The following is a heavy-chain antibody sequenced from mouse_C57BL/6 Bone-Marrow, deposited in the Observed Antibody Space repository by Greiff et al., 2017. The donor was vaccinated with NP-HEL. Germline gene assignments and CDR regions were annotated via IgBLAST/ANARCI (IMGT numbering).Heavy chain of an antibody. CDR1: GYSFTGYF. V-gene: IGHV1-20*01. Sequence: EVQLQQSGPELVKPGDSVKISCKASGYSFTGYFMNWVMQSHGKSLEWIGRINPYNGDTFYNQKFKGKATLTVDKSSSTAHMELRSLTSEDSAVYYCARRDYGRYYFAYGGQGTTLTVSS. CDR2: INPYNGDT. CDR3: ARRDYGRYYFAY. D-gene: IGHD2-4*01. J-gene: IGHJ2*01.